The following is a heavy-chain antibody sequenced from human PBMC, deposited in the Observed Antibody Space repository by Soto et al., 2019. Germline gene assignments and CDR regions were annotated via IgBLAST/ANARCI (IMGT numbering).Heavy chain of an antibody. J-gene: IGHJ6*04. Sequence: EVQPVESGGGLVQPAGSLRLSCAASGFTFSTYWMTWVRQTPGKGLEWVANIKQDGSEKYYVDSVKGRFTISRDTGKNSLYLQMNSLRAVDTAVYYCARSRYLDVWGKGTTVTVSS. CDR3: ARSRYLDV. CDR1: GFTFSTYW. D-gene: IGHD1-20*01. CDR2: IKQDGSEK. V-gene: IGHV3-7*01.